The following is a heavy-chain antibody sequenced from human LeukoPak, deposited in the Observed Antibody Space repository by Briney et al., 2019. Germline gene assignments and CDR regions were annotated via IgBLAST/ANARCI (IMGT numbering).Heavy chain of an antibody. Sequence: PSETLSLTCTVSGGSISSSNYYWGWIRQPPGKGLEWIGNIYYLGSTYYNPSLKSRVTISVDTSKKQFSLKLSSVTAADTAVYYCASQTRGYSYGPPADYWGQGNLVTVSS. CDR1: GGSISSSNYY. J-gene: IGHJ4*02. V-gene: IGHV4-39*07. D-gene: IGHD5-18*01. CDR2: IYYLGST. CDR3: ASQTRGYSYGPPADY.